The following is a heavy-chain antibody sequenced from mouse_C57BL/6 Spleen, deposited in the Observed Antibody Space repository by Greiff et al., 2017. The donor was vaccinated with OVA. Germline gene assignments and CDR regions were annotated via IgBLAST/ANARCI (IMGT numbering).Heavy chain of an antibody. CDR2: IDPENGDT. Sequence: EVQLQQSGAELVRPGASVKLSCTASGFNIKDDYMHWVKQRPEQGLEWIGWIDPENGDTEYAAKFQGKATITADTYTNTAYMQHSSQTSEDTAVYCCTQLELAYWGQGTLVTVSA. CDR1: GFNIKDDY. CDR3: TQLELAY. D-gene: IGHD4-1*02. V-gene: IGHV14-4*01. J-gene: IGHJ3*01.